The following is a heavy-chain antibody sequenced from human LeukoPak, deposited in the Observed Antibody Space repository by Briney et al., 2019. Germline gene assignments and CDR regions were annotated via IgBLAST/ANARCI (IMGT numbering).Heavy chain of an antibody. CDR3: ARHEGVVGAIFRFDP. CDR2: IYFSGST. D-gene: IGHD2-15*01. V-gene: IGHV4-59*08. Sequence: SETLSLTCTVSGGSISSYYWSWIRQPPGKGLEWIGYIYFSGSTNYNPSLKSRVTISVDTFQNQFSLKLSSVTAADTAVYYCARHEGVVGAIFRFDPWGQGTLVTVSS. CDR1: GGSISSYY. J-gene: IGHJ5*02.